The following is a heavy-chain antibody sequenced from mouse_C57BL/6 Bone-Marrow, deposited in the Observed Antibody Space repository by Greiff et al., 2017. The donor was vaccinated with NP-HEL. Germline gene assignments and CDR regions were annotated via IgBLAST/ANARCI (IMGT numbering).Heavy chain of an antibody. J-gene: IGHJ3*01. Sequence: QVQLKQSGPELVKPGASVKISCKASGYAFSSSWMNWVKQRPGKGLEWIGRIYPGDGDTNYNGKFKGKATLTADKSSSTAYMQLSSLTSEDSAVYFCASYYPSFAYWGQGTLVTVSA. V-gene: IGHV1-82*01. D-gene: IGHD1-1*02. CDR3: ASYYPSFAY. CDR1: GYAFSSSW. CDR2: IYPGDGDT.